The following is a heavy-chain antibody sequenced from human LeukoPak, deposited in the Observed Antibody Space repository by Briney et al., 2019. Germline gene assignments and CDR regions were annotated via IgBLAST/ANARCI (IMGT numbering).Heavy chain of an antibody. D-gene: IGHD2-21*01. CDR2: ISGDGART. CDR3: AKTVVVITFRFDS. J-gene: IGHJ4*02. Sequence: GGSLRLSCAASGFSFNNYVMSWVRQAPGKGLEWVSAISGDGARTYYADSAKGRFTISRDNSKNTLDLQMNSLRAEDTAIYYCAKTVVVITFRFDSWGQGSLVTVSS. V-gene: IGHV3-23*01. CDR1: GFSFNNYV.